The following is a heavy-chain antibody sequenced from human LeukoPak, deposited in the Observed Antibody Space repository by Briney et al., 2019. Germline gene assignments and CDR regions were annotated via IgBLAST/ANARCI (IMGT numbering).Heavy chain of an antibody. CDR3: AKLKQWQPQRYFFEY. CDR1: GFTFSAYA. Sequence: PGGSLRLSCEASGFTFSAYAMTWVRQAPGKGLEWVSSIGSDNKPHYSESVKGRFAISRDNSKSMLFLQLNSLRAEDTALYYCAKLKQWQPQRYFFEYWGQGALVTVAS. D-gene: IGHD6-19*01. J-gene: IGHJ4*02. V-gene: IGHV3-23*05. CDR2: IGSDNKP.